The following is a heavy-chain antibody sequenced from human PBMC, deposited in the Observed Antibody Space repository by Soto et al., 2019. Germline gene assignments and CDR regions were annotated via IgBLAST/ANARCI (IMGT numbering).Heavy chain of an antibody. D-gene: IGHD6-13*01. CDR1: GFTLSNYA. J-gene: IGHJ6*02. CDR2: ISSDGYNQ. V-gene: IGHV3-30-3*01. Sequence: QVQVVESGGGVVQPGRSLRLSCAASGFTLSNYAMHWVRQAPGKGLEWVAVISSDGYNQYYADSVKGRFTISRDTSENTLYLQMNSLRNDDTAVYGCARGGYSRSWSSVPLYHMDVWGQGTTVTVSS. CDR3: ARGGYSRSWSSVPLYHMDV.